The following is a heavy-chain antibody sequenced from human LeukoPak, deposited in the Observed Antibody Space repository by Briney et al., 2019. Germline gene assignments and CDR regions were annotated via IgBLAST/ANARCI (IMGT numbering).Heavy chain of an antibody. CDR1: GASISSYY. D-gene: IGHD1-26*01. J-gene: IGHJ2*01. V-gene: IGHV4-59*12. CDR2: IYYSGST. CDR3: ARDGAHSGSYLSYWYFDL. Sequence: SETLSLTCTVSGASISSYYWSWIRQPPGKGLEWIGYIYYSGSTYYNPSLKSRVTISVDTSKNQFSLKLSSVTAADTAVYYCARDGAHSGSYLSYWYFDLWGRGTLVTVSS.